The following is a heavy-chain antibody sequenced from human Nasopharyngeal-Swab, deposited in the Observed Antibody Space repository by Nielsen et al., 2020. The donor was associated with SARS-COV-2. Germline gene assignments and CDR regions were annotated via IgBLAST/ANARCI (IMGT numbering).Heavy chain of an antibody. V-gene: IGHV1-18*04. Sequence: ASVKVSCKASGYTYNTYGITWVRQAPGQGLEWMGWISAYNGNTDYAQKFQDRFTMTTDTSTSTAYMELKSLRSDDTAVYCCARLVRGSTINYFDFWGQGTLVTVSS. J-gene: IGHJ4*02. CDR3: ARLVRGSTINYFDF. CDR2: ISAYNGNT. CDR1: GYTYNTYG. D-gene: IGHD3-10*01.